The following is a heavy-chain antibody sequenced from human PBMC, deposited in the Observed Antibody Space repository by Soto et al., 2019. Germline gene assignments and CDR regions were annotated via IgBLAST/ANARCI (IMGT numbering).Heavy chain of an antibody. Sequence: SQTLSLTCAISGDSVSSKSAAWNWIRPSPSRGLEWLGRTYYRSKWSTDYAVSVKSRITINPETSKNQFSLQLNSVTPEDTAVYYCTRALSGSYDSWAQGTLVTVSS. CDR1: GDSVSSKSAA. CDR3: TRALSGSYDS. CDR2: TYYRSKWST. V-gene: IGHV6-1*01. D-gene: IGHD1-26*01. J-gene: IGHJ5*01.